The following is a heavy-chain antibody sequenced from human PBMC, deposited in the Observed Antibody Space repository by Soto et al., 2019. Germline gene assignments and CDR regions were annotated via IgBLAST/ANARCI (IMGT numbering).Heavy chain of an antibody. CDR3: ARGWEFFDY. V-gene: IGHV3-74*01. CDR2: LNIDGSTR. D-gene: IGHD3-10*01. J-gene: IGHJ4*02. CDR1: GFTFSNYW. Sequence: GSLRLSCSASGFTFSNYWMHWVRQGPGKGLVWVARLNIDGSTRNYADSVKGRFTISRDNAQNTLYLQMNSLRAEDTAVYYCARGWEFFDYWGQG.